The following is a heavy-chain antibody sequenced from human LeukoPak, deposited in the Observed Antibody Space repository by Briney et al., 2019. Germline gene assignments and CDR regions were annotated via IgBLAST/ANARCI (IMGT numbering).Heavy chain of an antibody. D-gene: IGHD3-10*01. V-gene: IGHV3-23*01. Sequence: GGSLRLSCAASGFTFSTFAMVWVRQPPGKGLEWVSSIFPSGGEIHYADSVRGRFTISRDNSKSTLSLQMNSLRAEDTAIYYCAKAVIPGSYFDYWGQGTLVTVSS. CDR3: AKAVIPGSYFDY. J-gene: IGHJ4*02. CDR1: GFTFSTFA. CDR2: IFPSGGEI.